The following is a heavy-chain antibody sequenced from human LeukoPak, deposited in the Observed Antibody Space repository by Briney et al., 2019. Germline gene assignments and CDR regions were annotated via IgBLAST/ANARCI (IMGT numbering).Heavy chain of an antibody. Sequence: GGSLRLSCAASGFIFNNYAMSWVRQAPGKGLEWDSSISGTGATTYYADSVKGRFAISRDNSKNTLYLQMSSPRAEDTAVYYCAKDQRFGDLDDYRGQGTLVTVSS. D-gene: IGHD3-10*01. CDR3: AKDQRFGDLDDY. CDR1: GFIFNNYA. CDR2: ISGTGATT. V-gene: IGHV3-23*01. J-gene: IGHJ4*02.